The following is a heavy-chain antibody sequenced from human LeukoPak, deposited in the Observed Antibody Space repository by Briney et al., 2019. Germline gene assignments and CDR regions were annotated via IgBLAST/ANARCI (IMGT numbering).Heavy chain of an antibody. J-gene: IGHJ6*04. Sequence: GGSLRLSCAASGFTFSSYEMNWVRQAPGKGLERVSYISSSGSTIYYADTVKGRFTISRDNAKNSLYLQMNSLRAEDTAVYYCAELGITMIGGVWGKGTTVTISS. V-gene: IGHV3-48*03. D-gene: IGHD3-10*02. CDR2: ISSSGSTI. CDR3: AELGITMIGGV. CDR1: GFTFSSYE.